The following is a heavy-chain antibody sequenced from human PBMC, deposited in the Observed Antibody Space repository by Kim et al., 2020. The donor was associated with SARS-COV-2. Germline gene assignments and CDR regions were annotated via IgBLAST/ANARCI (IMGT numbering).Heavy chain of an antibody. D-gene: IGHD2-15*01. J-gene: IGHJ6*02. CDR3: ARADIVVVVAATQAYYYYGMDV. Sequence: ASVKVSCKASGYTFTSYYMHWVRQAPGQGLEWMGIINPSGGSTSYAQKFQGRVTMTRDTSTSTVYMELSSLRSEDTAVYYCARADIVVVVAATQAYYYYGMDVWGQGTTVTVSS. CDR2: INPSGGST. CDR1: GYTFTSYY. V-gene: IGHV1-46*01.